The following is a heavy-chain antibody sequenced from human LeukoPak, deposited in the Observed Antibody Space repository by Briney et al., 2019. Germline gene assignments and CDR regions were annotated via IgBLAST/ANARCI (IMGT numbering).Heavy chain of an antibody. CDR1: GYSISSGYY. CDR3: ARNRDGYNSFDY. V-gene: IGHV4-38-2*02. CDR2: IHHSGST. Sequence: SETLSLTCTVSGYSISSGYYWGWIRQPPGKGLEWIGSIHHSGSTYYNPSLKSRVTISVDKSKNQFSLKLSSVTAADTAVYYCARNRDGYNSFDYWGQGTLVTVS. J-gene: IGHJ4*02. D-gene: IGHD5-24*01.